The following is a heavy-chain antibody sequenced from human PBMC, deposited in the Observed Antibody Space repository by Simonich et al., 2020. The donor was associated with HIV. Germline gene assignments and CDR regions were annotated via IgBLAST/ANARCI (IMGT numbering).Heavy chain of an antibody. Sequence: QVQLVQSGAEVKKPGASLKVSCKASGYTFTNYAMHWVRQAPGQRLEWMGGNNAGNGNTKNSQKFHGRVPITRETSASAAYMELSSLRSEDTAVYYCARGGGGFVVVPASPFDYWGQGTLVTVSS. CDR1: GYTFTNYA. J-gene: IGHJ4*02. D-gene: IGHD2-2*01. CDR2: NNAGNGNT. CDR3: ARGGGGFVVVPASPFDY. V-gene: IGHV1-3*01.